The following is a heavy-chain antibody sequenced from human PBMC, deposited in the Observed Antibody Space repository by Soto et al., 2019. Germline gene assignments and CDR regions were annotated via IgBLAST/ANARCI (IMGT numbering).Heavy chain of an antibody. CDR3: VTGTPTPGLDY. J-gene: IGHJ4*02. V-gene: IGHV3-7*03. D-gene: IGHD1-7*01. CDR1: GFTFSSFW. CDR2: INTDGRQT. Sequence: GGSLRLSCVVSGFTFSSFWWNWVRQGPGKGLEWVGNINTDGRQTQFVDSVKGRFTFSRDNAKNSLYLEMNSLRAEDTAFYYCVTGTPTPGLDYWGEGTLVTVS.